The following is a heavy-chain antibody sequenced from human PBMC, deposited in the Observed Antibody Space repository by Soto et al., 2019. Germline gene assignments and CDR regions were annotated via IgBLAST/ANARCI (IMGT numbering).Heavy chain of an antibody. Sequence: PSETLSLTCTVSGGSISSSSYYWGWIRQPPGKGLEWIGSIYYSGSTYYNPSLKSRVTISVDTSKNQFSLKLSSVTAADTAVYYCARPGGYSGYDFDWFDPWGQGTLVTVPQ. V-gene: IGHV4-39*01. CDR3: ARPGGYSGYDFDWFDP. CDR2: IYYSGST. D-gene: IGHD5-12*01. CDR1: GGSISSSSYY. J-gene: IGHJ5*02.